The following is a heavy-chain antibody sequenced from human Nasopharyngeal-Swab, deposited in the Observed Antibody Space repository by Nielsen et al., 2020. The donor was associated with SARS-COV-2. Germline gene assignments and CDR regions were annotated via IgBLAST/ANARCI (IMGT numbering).Heavy chain of an antibody. J-gene: IGHJ4*02. CDR2: LNGDATTV. V-gene: IGHV3-74*01. D-gene: IGHD7-27*01. CDR1: GFTFSSSW. CDR3: ARAGEYRFDY. Sequence: GESLKISCAGSGFTFSSSWLHWVRQAPGEGLVWVARLNGDATTVDYADSVKGRFTISRDNAKNTLYLQMNGLRDEDTAIYYCARAGEYRFDYWGQGTLVTVPS.